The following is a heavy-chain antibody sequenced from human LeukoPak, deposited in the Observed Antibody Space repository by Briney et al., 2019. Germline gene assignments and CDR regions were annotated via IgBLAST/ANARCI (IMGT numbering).Heavy chain of an antibody. J-gene: IGHJ5*02. Sequence: PGGSLRLSCAASGFTVSSNYMSWVRQAPGKGLEWVSVIYSGGSTYYADSVKGRFTISRDNSKSTLYIQMNSLRAEDTAVYYCARVRSSGWSPWGQGTLVTVSS. D-gene: IGHD6-19*01. CDR3: ARVRSSGWSP. CDR2: IYSGGST. CDR1: GFTVSSNY. V-gene: IGHV3-53*01.